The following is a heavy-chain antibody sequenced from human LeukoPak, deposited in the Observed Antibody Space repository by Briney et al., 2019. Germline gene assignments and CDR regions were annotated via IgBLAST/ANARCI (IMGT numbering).Heavy chain of an antibody. CDR2: ISSSGSTI. D-gene: IGHD6-13*01. Sequence: GGSLRLSCAASGFTFSSYEMNWVRQAPGKGLEWVSYISSSGSTIYYADSVKGRFTISRDNAKNSLYLQMNSLRAEDTAVYCCARATGLGIAAAGTDYWGQGTLVTVSS. CDR1: GFTFSSYE. J-gene: IGHJ4*02. CDR3: ARATGLGIAAAGTDY. V-gene: IGHV3-48*03.